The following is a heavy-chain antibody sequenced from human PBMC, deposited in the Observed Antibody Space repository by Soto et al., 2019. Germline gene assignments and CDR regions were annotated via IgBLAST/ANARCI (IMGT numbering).Heavy chain of an antibody. Sequence: ESGGGVVQPGRSLRLSCAASGFPFSSYGMHGVREAPGKGLEWVAVISYDGSNKYYADSVKGRFTISRENSASTLYLQMNSLRPEDTALYYCVGGQYYFDYRGQGTLVTVSP. J-gene: IGHJ4*02. V-gene: IGHV3-30*03. D-gene: IGHD3-10*01. CDR2: ISYDGSNK. CDR1: GFPFSSYG. CDR3: VGGQYYFDY.